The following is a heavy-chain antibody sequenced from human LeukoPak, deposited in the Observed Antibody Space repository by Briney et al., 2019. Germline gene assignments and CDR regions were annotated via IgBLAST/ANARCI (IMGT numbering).Heavy chain of an antibody. Sequence: GGSLRLSCAASGFXFNNYGINWVRQAPVKGLEWVSSISSSSSHTYYADSVKGRFTVSRDNAKNTLYLQMSSLRAEDTAVYYCVRRASSGFFYDYWGQGTLVTVSS. D-gene: IGHD3-22*01. CDR3: VRRASSGFFYDY. V-gene: IGHV3-21*01. J-gene: IGHJ4*02. CDR2: ISSSSSHT. CDR1: GFXFNNYG.